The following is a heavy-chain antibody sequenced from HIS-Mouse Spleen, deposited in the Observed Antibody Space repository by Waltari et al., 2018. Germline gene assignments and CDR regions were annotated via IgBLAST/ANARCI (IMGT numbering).Heavy chain of an antibody. V-gene: IGHV1-8*01. Sequence: QVQLVQSGAEVKKPGASVKVSCKASGYTFPSYVIHWVRQATGQGLEWRGWMNPNSGNPGYAQKFQGRVTMTRNTSISTAYMELSSLRSEDTAVYYCARGHDYSNYFDYWGQGTLVTVSS. CDR3: ARGHDYSNYFDY. D-gene: IGHD4-4*01. CDR2: MNPNSGNP. J-gene: IGHJ4*02. CDR1: GYTFPSYV.